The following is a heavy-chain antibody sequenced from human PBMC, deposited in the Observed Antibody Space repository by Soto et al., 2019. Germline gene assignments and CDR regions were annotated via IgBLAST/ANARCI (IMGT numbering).Heavy chain of an antibody. CDR3: ARHPYSNLWYNWLDY. Sequence: SETLSLTCTVSGDSISSGFYFWGWVRQPPGKGLEWIGTIYYSGSTYYTPSLKSRVTISVDTSQNQFSLRLSSVTAADTAMYYCARHPYSNLWYNWLDYWGQGTLVTVSS. D-gene: IGHD6-13*01. CDR1: GDSISSGFYF. V-gene: IGHV4-39*01. J-gene: IGHJ4*02. CDR2: IYYSGST.